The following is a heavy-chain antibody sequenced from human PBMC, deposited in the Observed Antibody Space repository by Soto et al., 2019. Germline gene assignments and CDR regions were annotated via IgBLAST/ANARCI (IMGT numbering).Heavy chain of an antibody. CDR2: IYYSGST. Sequence: PSETLSLTCTVSGDSISSYYWSWIRQPPGKGLEWIGYIYYSGSTNYNPSLKSRVTISVDTSKNQFSLKLSSVTAADTAVYYCARSQWFGELFNYYYMDVWGKGTTVTVSS. CDR1: GDSISSYY. V-gene: IGHV4-59*01. D-gene: IGHD3-10*01. J-gene: IGHJ6*03. CDR3: ARSQWFGELFNYYYMDV.